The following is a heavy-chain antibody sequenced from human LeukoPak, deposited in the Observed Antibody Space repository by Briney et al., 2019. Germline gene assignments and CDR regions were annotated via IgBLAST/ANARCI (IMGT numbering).Heavy chain of an antibody. CDR1: GFTVSTNY. D-gene: IGHD3-10*01. V-gene: IGHV3-53*01. J-gene: IGHJ2*01. Sequence: GGSLRLSCEASGFTVSTNYMNWVRQAPGKGLEWVSILYSGGTTYYAESVKGRFTVTRDNPKNILYLHIDNLRVEDTAVYYCARVGDHYHWYLDLWGRGARVTASS. CDR3: ARVGDHYHWYLDL. CDR2: LYSGGTT.